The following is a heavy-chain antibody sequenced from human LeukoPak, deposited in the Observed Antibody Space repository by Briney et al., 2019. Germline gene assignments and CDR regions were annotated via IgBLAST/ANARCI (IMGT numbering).Heavy chain of an antibody. D-gene: IGHD3-22*01. CDR2: INHSGST. CDR3: ARVAWYYYDSSGYPAFDI. V-gene: IGHV4-34*01. Sequence: SETLSLTCAVYGGSFSGYYWSWIRQPPGKGLEWIGEINHSGSTNYNPSLKSRVTISVDTSKNQFSLKLSSVTVADTAVYYCARVAWYYYDSSGYPAFDIWGQGTMVTVSS. J-gene: IGHJ3*02. CDR1: GGSFSGYY.